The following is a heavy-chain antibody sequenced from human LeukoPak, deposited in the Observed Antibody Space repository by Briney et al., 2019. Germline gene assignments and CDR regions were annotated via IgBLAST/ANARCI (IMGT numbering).Heavy chain of an antibody. J-gene: IGHJ3*02. V-gene: IGHV3-23*01. CDR1: GFTFSNYA. Sequence: GGSLRLSCAASGFTFSNYAMSWVRQAPGKGLEWVSAISGSGGSTYYADSVKGRFTVSRDNSKNTAYLQMNSLKTEDTAVYYCTTRRPDAFDIWGQGTMVTVSS. CDR3: TTRRPDAFDI. CDR2: ISGSGGST.